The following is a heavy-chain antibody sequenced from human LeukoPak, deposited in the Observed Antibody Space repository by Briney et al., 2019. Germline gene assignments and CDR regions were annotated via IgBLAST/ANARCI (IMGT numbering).Heavy chain of an antibody. CDR2: IYYSGST. D-gene: IGHD3-9*01. Sequence: SETLSLTCTVSGGPISSYYWSWIRQPPGKGLEWIGYIYYSGSTNYNPSLKSRVTISVDTSKNQFSLKLSSVTAADTAVYYCARSDYDILTGYLHFDPWGQGTLVTVSS. J-gene: IGHJ5*02. V-gene: IGHV4-59*08. CDR3: ARSDYDILTGYLHFDP. CDR1: GGPISSYY.